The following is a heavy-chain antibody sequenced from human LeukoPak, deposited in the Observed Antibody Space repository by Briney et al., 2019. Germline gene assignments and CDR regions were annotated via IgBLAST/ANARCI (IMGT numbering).Heavy chain of an antibody. CDR2: IYYSGNT. CDR3: ARHSSPALWSGHYTFDS. D-gene: IGHD3-3*01. Sequence: PETLSLTCSVSGGSISSRGYYWGWIRQPPGRGLEWIGSIYYSGNTNHNPSLKSRVTMSVDTSKNQFSLKLNSVTAADTAVYYCARHSSPALWSGHYTFDSWGQGTLVTVAS. J-gene: IGHJ4*02. CDR1: GGSISSRGYY. V-gene: IGHV4-39*01.